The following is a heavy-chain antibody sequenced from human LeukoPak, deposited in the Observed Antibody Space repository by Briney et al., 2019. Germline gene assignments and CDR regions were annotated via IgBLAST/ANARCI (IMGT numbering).Heavy chain of an antibody. CDR3: ARGWMATTHYFDY. CDR2: IYPGDSDT. Sequence: GESLKISFKGSGYSFTSYWIGWVRQMPGKGLEWMGIIYPGDSDTRYSPSFQGQVTISADKSISTAYLQWSSLKASDTAMYYCARGWMATTHYFDYWGQGTLVTVSS. D-gene: IGHD5-24*01. CDR1: GYSFTSYW. V-gene: IGHV5-51*01. J-gene: IGHJ4*02.